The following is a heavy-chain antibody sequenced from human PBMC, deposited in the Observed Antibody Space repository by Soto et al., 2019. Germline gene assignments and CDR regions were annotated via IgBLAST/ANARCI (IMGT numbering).Heavy chain of an antibody. CDR3: ARQYPYGGCYFDY. CDR1: GGSVSSGSYY. J-gene: IGHJ4*02. CDR2: IYYSGST. D-gene: IGHD5-12*01. Sequence: SETLSLTCTVSGGSVSSGSYYWSWIRQPPGKGLEWLGDIYYSGSTNYNPSLKSRVTISGDTSKNQFSLKLSSVTAADTAVYYCARQYPYGGCYFDYWGQGTLVTVSS. V-gene: IGHV4-61*01.